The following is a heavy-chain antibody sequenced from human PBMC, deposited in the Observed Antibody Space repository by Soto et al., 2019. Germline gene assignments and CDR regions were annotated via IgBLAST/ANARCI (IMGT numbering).Heavy chain of an antibody. V-gene: IGHV3-23*01. J-gene: IGHJ4*02. CDR2: ITASGSFT. Sequence: EVQLLESGGALVHPGGSLRLACAASGFTFNNFAMSWVRQAPGKGLEWVSGITASGSFTYYAASVKGRFTISRDNRKNTLSLQIDSLRGEDTASYYCVKDSSRWYYFDYWGPGTLVTVSS. CDR1: GFTFNNFA. CDR3: VKDSSRWYYFDY. D-gene: IGHD6-13*01.